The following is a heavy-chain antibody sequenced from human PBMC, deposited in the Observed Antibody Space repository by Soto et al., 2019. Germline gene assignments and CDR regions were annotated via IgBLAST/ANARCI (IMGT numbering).Heavy chain of an antibody. CDR2: INADGTST. Sequence: SGWSLRLSCASSVFTFINSWMHWVRQVSGKGLEWVSRINADGTSTSYADSVKGRFTISRDNAKNTLYLHVNSLRAEDTAVYYCVKVLARGVGVPRFYFDSWGQGALVTVSS. CDR1: VFTFINSW. D-gene: IGHD2-2*01. J-gene: IGHJ4*02. CDR3: VKVLARGVGVPRFYFDS. V-gene: IGHV3-74*01.